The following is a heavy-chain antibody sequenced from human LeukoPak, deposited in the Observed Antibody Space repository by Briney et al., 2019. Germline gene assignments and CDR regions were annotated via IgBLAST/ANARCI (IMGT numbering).Heavy chain of an antibody. CDR1: GYTFTGYY. V-gene: IGHV1-2*02. D-gene: IGHD3-10*01. J-gene: IGHJ4*02. CDR3: ARAMVRGVLPFDY. Sequence: GASVKVSCKASGYTFTGYYMHWVRQAPGQGLEWMGWINPNSGGTNYAQKFQGRVTMTRDTSISTAYMELGRLRSDDTAVYYCARAMVRGVLPFDYWGQGTLVTVSS. CDR2: INPNSGGT.